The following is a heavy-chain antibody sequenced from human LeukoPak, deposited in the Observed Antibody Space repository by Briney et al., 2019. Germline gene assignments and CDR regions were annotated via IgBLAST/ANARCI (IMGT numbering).Heavy chain of an antibody. CDR2: ISSSSSYI. Sequence: PGGSLRLSCAASGFTFSSYSMNWVRQAPGKGLEWVSSISSSSSYIYYADSVKGRFTISRDNAKNSLYLQMNSLRAEDTAVYYCARGLLLGPQYYFDYWGQGTLVTVSS. V-gene: IGHV3-21*01. CDR1: GFTFSSYS. J-gene: IGHJ4*02. CDR3: ARGLLLGPQYYFDY. D-gene: IGHD1-26*01.